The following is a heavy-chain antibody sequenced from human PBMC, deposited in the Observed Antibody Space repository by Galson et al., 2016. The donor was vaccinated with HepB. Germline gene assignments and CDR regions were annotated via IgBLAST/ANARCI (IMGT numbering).Heavy chain of an antibody. CDR3: ARTRGGVVDY. CDR2: IDWDDDK. J-gene: IGHJ4*02. V-gene: IGHV2-70*11. CDR1: GFSLTTNGMS. Sequence: PALVKPTQTLTLTCTFSGFSLTTNGMSMSWIRQPPGKALEWLARIDWDDDKYYSPSLKTRLYISKDTSKNQVVLMMTNMDPVDTGTYFCARTRGGVVDYWGQGTLVTVSS. D-gene: IGHD3-16*01.